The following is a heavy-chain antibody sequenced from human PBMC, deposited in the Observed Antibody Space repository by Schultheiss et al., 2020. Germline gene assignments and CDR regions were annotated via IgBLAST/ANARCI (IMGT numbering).Heavy chain of an antibody. CDR1: GYTFTSYG. Sequence: ASVKVSCKASGYTFTSYGISWVRQATGQGLEWMGWMNPNSGNTGYAQKFQGRVTMTRNTSISTAYMELSSLRSEDTAVYYCARDVLYSSGWTTFDYWGQGTLVTVSS. V-gene: IGHV1-8*02. CDR3: ARDVLYSSGWTTFDY. J-gene: IGHJ4*02. CDR2: MNPNSGNT. D-gene: IGHD6-19*01.